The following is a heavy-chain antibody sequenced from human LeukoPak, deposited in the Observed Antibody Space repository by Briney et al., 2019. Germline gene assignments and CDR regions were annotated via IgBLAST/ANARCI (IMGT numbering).Heavy chain of an antibody. CDR3: AKFGCSGGSCYYYGMDV. CDR2: ISGNGGST. D-gene: IGHD2-15*01. Sequence: GGSLRLSCAVSGFTFISYAMTWVRQAPGKGLEWVSDISGNGGSTYYADSVKGRFTLSRDNSKNTLYLQMNSLRAEDTAVYYCAKFGCSGGSCYYYGMDVWGQGTTVTVSS. V-gene: IGHV3-23*01. J-gene: IGHJ6*02. CDR1: GFTFISYA.